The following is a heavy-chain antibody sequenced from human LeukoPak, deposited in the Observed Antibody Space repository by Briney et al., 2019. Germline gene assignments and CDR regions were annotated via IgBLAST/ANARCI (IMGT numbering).Heavy chain of an antibody. CDR2: ISGSGGST. CDR1: GFTFSSYG. J-gene: IGHJ6*03. D-gene: IGHD2-15*01. Sequence: GGSLRLSCAASGFTFSSYGMSWVRQAPGKGLEWVSAISGSGGSTYYADSVKGRFTISRDNSKDTLYLQMNSVRAEDTAIYYCVKNGDRGAYCSGGSCYPYYYYYMDVWGKGTTVTISS. CDR3: VKNGDRGAYCSGGSCYPYYYYYMDV. V-gene: IGHV3-23*01.